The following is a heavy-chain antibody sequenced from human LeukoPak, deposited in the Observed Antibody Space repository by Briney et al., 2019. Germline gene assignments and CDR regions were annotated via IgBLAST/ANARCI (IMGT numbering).Heavy chain of an antibody. J-gene: IGHJ4*02. CDR3: ARALGLRYFDWLLPDY. Sequence: GGSLRLSCAASGFTFSSYAMHWVRQAPGKGLEWVAVISYDGSNKYYADSVKGRFTISRDNSKTTLYLQMNSLRAEDTAVYYCARALGLRYFDWLLPDYWGQGTLVTVSS. CDR2: ISYDGSNK. D-gene: IGHD3-9*01. CDR1: GFTFSSYA. V-gene: IGHV3-30-3*01.